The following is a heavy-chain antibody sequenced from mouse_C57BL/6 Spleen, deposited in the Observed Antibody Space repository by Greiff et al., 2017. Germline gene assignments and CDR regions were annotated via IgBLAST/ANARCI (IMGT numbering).Heavy chain of an antibody. Sequence: VQLQQSGAELAKPGASVKLSCKASGYTFTSYWMHWVKQRPGQGLEWIGYINPSSGYTKYNQKFKDKATLTADKSSSTAYMQLSSLTYEDSAVYYCSTFITTVVVDFDYAMYYWGQGTSVTFSS. J-gene: IGHJ4*01. CDR1: GYTFTSYW. D-gene: IGHD1-1*01. V-gene: IGHV1-7*01. CDR2: INPSSGYT. CDR3: STFITTVVVDFDYAMYY.